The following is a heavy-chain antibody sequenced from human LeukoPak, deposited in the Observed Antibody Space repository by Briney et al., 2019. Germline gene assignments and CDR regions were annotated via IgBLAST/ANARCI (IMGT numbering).Heavy chain of an antibody. Sequence: GGSLRLSCAASGFTFSSCDMNWVRQAPGQGLELVSYFSSSGTAIYYADSVKGRFTMSRDSAKNSLYLQMNSLRDEDTAVYYCARSVVRGVIALDYWGQGTLVTVSS. V-gene: IGHV3-48*03. J-gene: IGHJ4*02. CDR3: ARSVVRGVIALDY. CDR2: FSSSGTAI. CDR1: GFTFSSCD. D-gene: IGHD3-10*01.